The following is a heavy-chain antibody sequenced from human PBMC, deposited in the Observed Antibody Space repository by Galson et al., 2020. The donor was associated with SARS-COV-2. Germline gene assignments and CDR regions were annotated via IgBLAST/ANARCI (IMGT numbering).Heavy chain of an antibody. J-gene: IGHJ4*02. CDR3: ATYSVVVVAPTPLRADY. D-gene: IGHD2-15*01. V-gene: IGHV4-38-2*02. CDR1: GYSISSGYF. CDR2: IYHSWST. Sequence: SETLSLTCTVSGYSISSGYFWGWIRQPPGKGLEWMGSIYHSWSTYYNPSLKSRVTISVDTSKNQFSLKLSSVTAADTAVYYCATYSVVVVAPTPLRADYWGQGTLVTVSS.